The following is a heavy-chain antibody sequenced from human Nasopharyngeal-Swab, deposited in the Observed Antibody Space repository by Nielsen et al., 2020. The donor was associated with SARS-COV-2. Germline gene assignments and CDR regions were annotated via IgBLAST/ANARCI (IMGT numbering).Heavy chain of an antibody. D-gene: IGHD3-10*01. CDR2: MNPNSGNT. J-gene: IGHJ6*02. V-gene: IGHV1-8*01. Sequence: WVRQAPGQGLEWMGWMNPNSGNTGYAQKFQGRVTMTRNTSISTAYMELSSLRSEDTAVYYCARGSLWFGDLVGYYGMDVWGQGTTVTVSS. CDR3: ARGSLWFGDLVGYYGMDV.